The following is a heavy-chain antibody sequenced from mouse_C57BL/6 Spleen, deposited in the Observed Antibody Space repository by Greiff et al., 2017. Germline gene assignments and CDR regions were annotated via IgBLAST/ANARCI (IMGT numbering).Heavy chain of an antibody. CDR3: ARRGLITTVVEYYFDY. D-gene: IGHD1-1*01. V-gene: IGHV14-2*01. Sequence: VQLKQSGAELVKPGASVKLSCTASGFNIKDYYMHWVKQRTEQGLEWIGRIDPEDGETKYAPKFQGKATITADTSSNTAYLQLSSLTSEDTAVYYCARRGLITTVVEYYFDYWGQGTTLTVSS. CDR1: GFNIKDYY. J-gene: IGHJ2*01. CDR2: IDPEDGET.